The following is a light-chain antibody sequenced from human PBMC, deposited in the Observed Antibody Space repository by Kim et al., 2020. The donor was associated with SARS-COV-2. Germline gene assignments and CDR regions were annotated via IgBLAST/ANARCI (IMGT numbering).Light chain of an antibody. CDR1: RGDVGAYDY. CDR2: DVS. J-gene: IGLJ1*01. Sequence: GQSVTSTDRGPRGDVGAYDYVSWYQHHAGTAPKLIIYDVSKRSSGVPERFSASKSGNTASLTISGLQVEDEAEYSCCSYAGRSIYVFGGGTKVTVL. CDR3: CSYAGRSIYV. V-gene: IGLV2-11*01.